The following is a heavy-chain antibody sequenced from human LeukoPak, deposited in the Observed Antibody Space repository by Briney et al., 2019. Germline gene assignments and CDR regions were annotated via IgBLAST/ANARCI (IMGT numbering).Heavy chain of an antibody. J-gene: IGHJ4*02. D-gene: IGHD5-12*01. CDR2: INSEGSST. Sequence: GGSLRLSCAASGFTLSTYWMHWVRRDPGKGLVWVSLINSEGSSTTYADSVKGRFTISRDNAKNILYLQMNSLRAEDTAVYYCARVLIVATIVYFDYWGQGTLVTVSS. CDR3: ARVLIVATIVYFDY. V-gene: IGHV3-74*01. CDR1: GFTLSTYW.